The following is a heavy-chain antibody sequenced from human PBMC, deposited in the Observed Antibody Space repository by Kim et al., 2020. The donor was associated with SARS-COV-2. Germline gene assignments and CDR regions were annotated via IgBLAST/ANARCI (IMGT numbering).Heavy chain of an antibody. D-gene: IGHD3-22*01. CDR2: INSDGSST. J-gene: IGHJ3*02. CDR3: ARVPPLYYYDSSRGAFDI. V-gene: IGHV3-74*01. Sequence: GGSLRLSCAASGFTFSSYWMHWVRQAPGKGLVWVSRINSDGSSTSYADSVKGRFTISRDNAKNTLYLQMNSLRAEDTAVYYCARVPPLYYYDSSRGAFDIWGQGTMVTVSS. CDR1: GFTFSSYW.